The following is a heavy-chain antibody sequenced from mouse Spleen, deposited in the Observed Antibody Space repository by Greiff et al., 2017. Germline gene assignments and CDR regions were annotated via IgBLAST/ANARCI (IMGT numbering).Heavy chain of an antibody. Sequence: VQGVESGPGLVQPSQSLSITCTVSGFSLTSYGVHWVRQSPGKGLEWLGVIWRGGSTDYNAAFMSRLSITKDNSKSQVFFKMNSLQADDTAIYYCAKRDYDYWYFDVWGTGTTVTVSS. CDR1: GFSLTSYG. CDR3: AKRDYDYWYFDV. CDR2: IWRGGST. D-gene: IGHD2-4*01. J-gene: IGHJ1*03. V-gene: IGHV2-5*01.